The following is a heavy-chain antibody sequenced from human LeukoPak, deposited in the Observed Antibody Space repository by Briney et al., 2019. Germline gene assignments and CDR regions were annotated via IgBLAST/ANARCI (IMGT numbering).Heavy chain of an antibody. Sequence: GGSLRLSCAASGFTVSSNYMSWVRQAPGKGLEWVSVIYSGGSTYYADSVKGRFTISRDNSKNTLYLQMNSLRAEDTAVYYCARETMVRGVIVDYWGQGTLVTVSS. CDR3: ARETMVRGVIVDY. V-gene: IGHV3-53*01. D-gene: IGHD3-10*01. CDR1: GFTVSSNY. J-gene: IGHJ4*02. CDR2: IYSGGST.